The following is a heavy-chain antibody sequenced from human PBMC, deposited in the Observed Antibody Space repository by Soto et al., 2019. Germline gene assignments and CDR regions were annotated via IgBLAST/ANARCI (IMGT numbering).Heavy chain of an antibody. Sequence: GGSLRLSCSTSGFTFSTYAMNWVRQAPGKGLDWVSALSGSGGTTYYADSVRGRFAISRDNAKNSLHLQMNSLRAEDTAFYYCVKDESINWYSGHFRHWGQGTLVTVSS. V-gene: IGHV3-23*01. CDR2: LSGSGGTT. CDR1: GFTFSTYA. CDR3: VKDESINWYSGHFRH. D-gene: IGHD6-13*01. J-gene: IGHJ1*01.